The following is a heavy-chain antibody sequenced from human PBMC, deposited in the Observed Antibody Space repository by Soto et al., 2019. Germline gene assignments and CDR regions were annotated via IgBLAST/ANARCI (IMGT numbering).Heavy chain of an antibody. Sequence: SVKVSCKASGFTFTSSAMQWVRQARGQRLEWIGWIVVGSGNTNYAQKFQERVTITRDMSTSTAYMELSSLRSEDTVVYYCAAGGIDYYYYYMDVWGKGTTVTVSS. CDR3: AAGGIDYYYYYMDV. V-gene: IGHV1-58*02. CDR2: IVVGSGNT. CDR1: GFTFTSSA. J-gene: IGHJ6*03.